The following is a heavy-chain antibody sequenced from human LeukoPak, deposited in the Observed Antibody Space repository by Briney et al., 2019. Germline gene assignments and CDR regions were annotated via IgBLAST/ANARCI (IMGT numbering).Heavy chain of an antibody. Sequence: SETLSLTCTVSGGSVSSGSYYWSWIRQPPGKGLGWIGYIYYSGSTNYNPSLKSRVTISVDTSKNQFSLKLSSVTAADTAVYYCAIGGGSSGYYYYYGMDVWGQGTTVTVSS. V-gene: IGHV4-61*01. CDR3: AIGGGSSGYYYYYGMDV. CDR2: IYYSGST. J-gene: IGHJ6*02. CDR1: GGSVSSGSYY. D-gene: IGHD3-22*01.